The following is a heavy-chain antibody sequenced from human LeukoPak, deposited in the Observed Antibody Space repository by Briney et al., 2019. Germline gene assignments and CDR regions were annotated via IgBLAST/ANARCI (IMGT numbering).Heavy chain of an antibody. CDR2: IYYSGTT. CDR3: AREDPQTAVPEGMDV. J-gene: IGHJ6*02. D-gene: IGHD4-17*01. V-gene: IGHV4-59*01. Sequence: PSETLSLTCTVSGGSISHYYWSWIRQSPGKGLEWIGYIYYSGTTNYNPSLKSRVTISVDTSRNQFSLQLRSVTAADTAVYYCAREDPQTAVPEGMDVWGQGTTVIVSS. CDR1: GGSISHYY.